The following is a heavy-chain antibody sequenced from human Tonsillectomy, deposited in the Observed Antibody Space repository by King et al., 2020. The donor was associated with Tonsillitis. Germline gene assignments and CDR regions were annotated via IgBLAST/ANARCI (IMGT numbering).Heavy chain of an antibody. J-gene: IGHJ4*02. CDR2: INPNSGGP. CDR1: GYTFTGYY. D-gene: IGHD3-9*01. V-gene: IGHV1-2*02. CDR3: ARGGVLRYFDWLPMDY. Sequence: QLVQSGAEVKKPGASVKVSCKASGYTFTGYYMHWVRQAPGHGLEVMGWINPNSGGPNYAQKFQGRVTMTRDTSISTAYMELSRLRSDDTAVYYCARGGVLRYFDWLPMDYWGQGTLVTVSS.